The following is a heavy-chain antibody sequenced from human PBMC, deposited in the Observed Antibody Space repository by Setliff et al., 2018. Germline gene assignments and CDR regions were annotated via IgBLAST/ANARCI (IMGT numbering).Heavy chain of an antibody. CDR2: IYYSGST. V-gene: IGHV4-31*03. Sequence: SETLSLTCIVSGASISSDAYYWSWIRQHPGKGLEWIGYIYYSGSTYYNPSLQSRLTISLDPSKNQFPLELTSVAAADTAVYYCARSRTTAVKGGVFAVWGRGTLVTVPQ. D-gene: IGHD1-7*01. CDR1: GASISSDAYY. CDR3: ARSRTTAVKGGVFAV. J-gene: IGHJ2*01.